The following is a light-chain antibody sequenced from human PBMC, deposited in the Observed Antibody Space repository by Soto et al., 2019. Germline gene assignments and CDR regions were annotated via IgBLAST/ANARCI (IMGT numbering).Light chain of an antibody. CDR1: SSDIGVYNH. CDR3: SSFTSTSTNYV. CDR2: DVS. J-gene: IGLJ1*01. V-gene: IGLV2-14*01. Sequence: QSVLNQPASVSGAPGQSIPISCTGNSSDIGVYNHVSWYQQHPGKAPKLMIYDVSNRPSGVSNRFSGSKSGNTASLTISGLQPEDEADYYCSSFTSTSTNYVFGTGTKVTVL.